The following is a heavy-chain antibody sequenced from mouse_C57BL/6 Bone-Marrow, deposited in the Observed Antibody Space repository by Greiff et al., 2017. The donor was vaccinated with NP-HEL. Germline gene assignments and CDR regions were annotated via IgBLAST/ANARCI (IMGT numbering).Heavy chain of an antibody. CDR3: TRGRINYYGSSHYLDY. CDR1: GYTFTSYW. CDR2: IYPGNSDT. V-gene: IGHV1-5*01. J-gene: IGHJ2*01. D-gene: IGHD1-1*01. Sequence: VQLQQSGTVLARPGASVKMSCKTSGYTFTSYWMHWVKQRPGQGLEWIGAIYPGNSDTSYNQKFKGKAKLTAVTSASTAYMELSSLTNEDSAVYYCTRGRINYYGSSHYLDYWGQGTTLTVSS.